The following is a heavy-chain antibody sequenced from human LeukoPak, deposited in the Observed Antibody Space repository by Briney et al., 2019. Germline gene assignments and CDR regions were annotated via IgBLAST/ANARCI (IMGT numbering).Heavy chain of an antibody. J-gene: IGHJ4*02. CDR3: ACLMGFIAARPPRGFDY. CDR2: INTDGSST. Sequence: GGSLRLSCAASGFTFSSYSMNWVRQAPGKGLVWVSRINTDGSSTSYADSVKGRFTISRDNAKNTLYLQMNSLRAEDTAVYYCACLMGFIAARPPRGFDYWGQGTLVTVSS. D-gene: IGHD6-6*01. CDR1: GFTFSSYS. V-gene: IGHV3-74*01.